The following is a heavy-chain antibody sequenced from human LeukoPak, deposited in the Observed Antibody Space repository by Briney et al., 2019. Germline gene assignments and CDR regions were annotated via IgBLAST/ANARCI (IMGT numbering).Heavy chain of an antibody. J-gene: IGHJ3*02. V-gene: IGHV5-51*01. D-gene: IGHD6-6*01. Sequence: GESPKISCKGSGYSFTSYWIGWVRQMPGKGLEWMGIIYPGDSDTRYSPSFQGQVTISADKSISTAYLQWSSLKASDTAKYYCARTFGYGSSSDAFDIWGQGTMVTVSS. CDR2: IYPGDSDT. CDR1: GYSFTSYW. CDR3: ARTFGYGSSSDAFDI.